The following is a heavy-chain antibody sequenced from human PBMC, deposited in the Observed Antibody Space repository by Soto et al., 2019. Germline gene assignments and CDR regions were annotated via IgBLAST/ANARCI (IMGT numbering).Heavy chain of an antibody. CDR1: GGTFSSYA. J-gene: IGHJ5*02. Sequence: AASVKVSCKASGGTFSSYAISWVRQAPGQGLEWMGGIIPIFGTANYAQKFQGRVTITADESTSTAYMELSSLRSEDTAVYYCARAGNMITFRSWFDPWGQGTLVTVSS. CDR2: IIPIFGTA. CDR3: ARAGNMITFRSWFDP. D-gene: IGHD3-16*01. V-gene: IGHV1-69*13.